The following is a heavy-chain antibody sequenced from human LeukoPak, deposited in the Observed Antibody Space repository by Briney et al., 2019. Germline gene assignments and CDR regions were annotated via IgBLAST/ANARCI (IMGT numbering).Heavy chain of an antibody. Sequence: AISGSGGSTYYADSVKGRFTISRDNSKNTLYPQMNSLRAEDTAVYYCAKCSSSGPASEFDYWGQGTLVTVSS. D-gene: IGHD6-6*01. V-gene: IGHV3-23*01. CDR2: ISGSGGST. J-gene: IGHJ4*02. CDR3: AKCSSSGPASEFDY.